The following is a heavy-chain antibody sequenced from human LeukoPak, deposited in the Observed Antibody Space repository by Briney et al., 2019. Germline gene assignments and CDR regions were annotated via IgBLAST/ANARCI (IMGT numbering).Heavy chain of an antibody. Sequence: SETLSLTCTVSGGSISSSSYYWGWIRQPPGKRLEWIGTIYYSGSTYYNPSLKSRVTISVDTSKNQFSLKLSSVTAADTAVYYCARVGESSGWLLSLGAGWFDPWGQGTLVTVSS. CDR3: ARVGESSGWLLSLGAGWFDP. V-gene: IGHV4-39*07. J-gene: IGHJ5*02. D-gene: IGHD6-19*01. CDR2: IYYSGST. CDR1: GGSISSSSYY.